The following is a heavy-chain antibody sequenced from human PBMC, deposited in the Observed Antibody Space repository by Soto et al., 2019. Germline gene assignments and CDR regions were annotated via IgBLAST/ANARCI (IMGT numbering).Heavy chain of an antibody. J-gene: IGHJ6*02. V-gene: IGHV1-69*13. CDR3: ARGTIFGVVSTYYYYYGMDV. CDR1: GGTFSSYA. D-gene: IGHD3-3*01. Sequence: SVKVSCKASGGTFSSYAISWVRQAPGQGLEWMGGIIPIFGTANYAQKFQGRVTITADESTSTAYMELSSLRSEDTAVYYCARGTIFGVVSTYYYYYGMDVWGQGTTVTVSS. CDR2: IIPIFGTA.